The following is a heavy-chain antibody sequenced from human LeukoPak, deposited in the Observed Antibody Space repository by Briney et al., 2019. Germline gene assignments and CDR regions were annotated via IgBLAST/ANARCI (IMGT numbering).Heavy chain of an antibody. CDR2: IKQDGSEK. V-gene: IGHV3-7*01. CDR3: ARDGADYYYDSSDFDY. D-gene: IGHD3-22*01. CDR1: GFTFSSYW. Sequence: PGGSLRLSCAASGFTFSSYWVSWVRQAPGKGLEWVANIKQDGSEKHYVDSVKGRFTISRDNAKNSLYLQMNSLRAEDTAVYYCARDGADYYYDSSDFDYWGQGTLVTVSS. J-gene: IGHJ4*02.